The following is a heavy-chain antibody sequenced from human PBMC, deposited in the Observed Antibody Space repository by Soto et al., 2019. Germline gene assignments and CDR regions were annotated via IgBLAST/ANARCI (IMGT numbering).Heavy chain of an antibody. D-gene: IGHD2-2*01. J-gene: IGHJ4*02. CDR1: GFTFSSCA. V-gene: IGHV3-23*01. CDR2: ISGSGGST. Sequence: GSLRLSCAASGFTFSSCAMSWVRQAPGKGLEWVSAISGSGGSTYYADSVKGRFTISRDNSKNTLYLQMNSLRAEDTAVYYCAKDRRVVVPAAAFDYWGQGTLVTVSS. CDR3: AKDRRVVVPAAAFDY.